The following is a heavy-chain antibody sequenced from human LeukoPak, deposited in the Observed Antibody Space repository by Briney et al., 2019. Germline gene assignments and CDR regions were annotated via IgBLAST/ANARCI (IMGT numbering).Heavy chain of an antibody. CDR3: AKEMLRGYYYYGMDV. D-gene: IGHD3-10*01. Sequence: GGSLRLSCAASRFTFSSYGMTWVRQAPGKGLEWVSTISDTGGGTFYADSVKGRFTISRDNSQNTLILQMNRLRADDTAIYYCAKEMLRGYYYYGMDVWGQGTTVTVSS. CDR1: RFTFSSYG. CDR2: ISDTGGGT. J-gene: IGHJ6*02. V-gene: IGHV3-23*01.